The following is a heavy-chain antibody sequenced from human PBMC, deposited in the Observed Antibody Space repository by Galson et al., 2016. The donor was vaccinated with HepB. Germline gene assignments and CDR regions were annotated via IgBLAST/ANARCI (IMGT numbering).Heavy chain of an antibody. CDR3: VRSCRTSFGASLCYFDS. Sequence: SLRLSCAASGFPLRSYAMSWVRQAPGKGLEWVSAISASGGNTYYADSVMGRFTISRDNAKNSLYLQMNSLRAGDTAVYYCVRSCRTSFGASLCYFDSWGQGTLVTVSS. CDR2: ISASGGNT. J-gene: IGHJ4*02. D-gene: IGHD3-10*01. V-gene: IGHV3-23*01. CDR1: GFPLRSYA.